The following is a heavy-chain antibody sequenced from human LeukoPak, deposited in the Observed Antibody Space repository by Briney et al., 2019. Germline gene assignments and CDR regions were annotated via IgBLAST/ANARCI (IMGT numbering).Heavy chain of an antibody. CDR3: AKDCDGTQALEP. Sequence: GGSLRLSCAASGFTFRSYGMHWLRQAPGKGLEWVAAIWYDGCNKYYADSVKGRFTISRDNSKNALYLQMNSLRAEDTAVYYCAKDCDGTQALEPWGQGTLVTVSS. CDR1: GFTFRSYG. D-gene: IGHD5-24*01. J-gene: IGHJ5*02. V-gene: IGHV3-33*06. CDR2: IWYDGCNK.